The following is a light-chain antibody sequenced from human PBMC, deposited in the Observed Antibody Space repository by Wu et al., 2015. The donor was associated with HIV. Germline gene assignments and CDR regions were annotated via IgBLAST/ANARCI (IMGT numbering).Light chain of an antibody. J-gene: IGKJ4*01. CDR2: GAS. V-gene: IGKV1-8*01. CDR3: QQYFSYELS. CDR1: RPISNY. Sequence: AIQITQSPSSLSASAGDRVTITCRASRPISNYVAWYQQLPGTAPKLLIYGASTLQNGVPSRFSGSASGTDFTLTISGLQSEDFATYFCQQYFSYELSFGGGTRVQIK.